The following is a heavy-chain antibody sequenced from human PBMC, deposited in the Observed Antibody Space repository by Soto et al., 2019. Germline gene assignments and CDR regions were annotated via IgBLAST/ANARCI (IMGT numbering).Heavy chain of an antibody. D-gene: IGHD3-22*01. Sequence: GGSLRLSCAASGFTFSSYWMTWVRQAPGKGLEWLANINEDGSVKESVELVKGCITISRDNTQDSLYLQMSGLTDEDTAVYYCSRDVTPYSDSSASYYDALDIWGQGTVVTVSS. V-gene: IGHV3-7*05. CDR1: GFTFSSYW. CDR2: INEDGSVK. J-gene: IGHJ3*02. CDR3: SRDVTPYSDSSASYYDALDI.